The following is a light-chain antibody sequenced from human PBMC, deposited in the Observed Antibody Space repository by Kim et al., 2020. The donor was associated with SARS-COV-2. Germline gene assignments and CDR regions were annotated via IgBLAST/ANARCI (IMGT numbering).Light chain of an antibody. CDR3: QVWDTIADHPV. CDR2: YDN. J-gene: IGLJ2*01. CDR1: NIGSKS. V-gene: IGLV3-21*04. Sequence: APGETATIAWGGDNIGSKSVHWYQRKPGPAPAMLIYYDNERPSGIPERFSGSNSGNTATLTISRVEAGDEADYYCQVWDTIADHPVFGGGTQLTVL.